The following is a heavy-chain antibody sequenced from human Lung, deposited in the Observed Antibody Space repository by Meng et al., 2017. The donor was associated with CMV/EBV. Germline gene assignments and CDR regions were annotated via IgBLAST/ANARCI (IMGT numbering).Heavy chain of an antibody. D-gene: IGHD3-10*01. J-gene: IGHJ4*02. V-gene: IGHV1-18*01. Sequence: QPQLVQSGAEVEKPGASVKVSCKASGYSFSTFGISWVRQVPGQRLEWVGWSSTRYGQTRYAQNLQGRVILSTDTSTNTAYMTLRDLTFDDTAVYFCARESERFGELYDYWGQGTLSSVSS. CDR1: GYSFSTFG. CDR2: SSTRYGQT. CDR3: ARESERFGELYDY.